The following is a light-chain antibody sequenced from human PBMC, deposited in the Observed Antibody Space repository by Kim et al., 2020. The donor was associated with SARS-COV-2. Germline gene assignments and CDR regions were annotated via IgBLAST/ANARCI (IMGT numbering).Light chain of an antibody. Sequence: SSELTQDPGVYVDGGQTVRSTRQGDSLRSYDATWYQQKPGQAPLLVIYGKINRPSGNPDRFSGSSPGNTASLTLPGTQAVDVADYYCNSRDSNDIVVFGG. J-gene: IGLJ2*01. CDR3: NSRDSNDIVV. CDR2: GKI. CDR1: SLRSYD. V-gene: IGLV3-19*01.